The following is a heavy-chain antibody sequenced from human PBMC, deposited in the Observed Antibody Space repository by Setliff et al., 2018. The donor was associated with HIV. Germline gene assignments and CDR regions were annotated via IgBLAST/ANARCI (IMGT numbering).Heavy chain of an antibody. V-gene: IGHV4-28*03. J-gene: IGHJ5*02. CDR1: GGSISTSNW. Sequence: ETLSLTCTVSGGSISTSNWWGWIRQTPGKGLEWIGYIYYSGSTYYNPSLKSRVAISVDTSKNQFSLKLSSVTAADTAVYYCASEGFGVDHWGQGTLVTVSS. D-gene: IGHD3-10*01. CDR2: IYYSGST. CDR3: ASEGFGVDH.